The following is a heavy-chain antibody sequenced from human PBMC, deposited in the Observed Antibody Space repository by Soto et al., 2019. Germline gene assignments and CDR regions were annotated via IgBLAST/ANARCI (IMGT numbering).Heavy chain of an antibody. Sequence: EVQLLESGGGLVQPGGSLRLSCAASGFTFSSYAMSWVRQAPGKGLEWVSAISGSGGSTYYADSVKGRFTISRDNSENTLYLQMNSLRAEDTAVYYCAKDRGSYYVGEVDGFDIWGQGTMVTVSS. CDR1: GFTFSSYA. CDR3: AKDRGSYYVGEVDGFDI. J-gene: IGHJ3*02. CDR2: ISGSGGST. V-gene: IGHV3-23*01. D-gene: IGHD1-26*01.